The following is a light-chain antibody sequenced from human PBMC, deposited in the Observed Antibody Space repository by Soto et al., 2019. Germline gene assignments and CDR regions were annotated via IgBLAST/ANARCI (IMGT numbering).Light chain of an antibody. V-gene: IGKV3-20*01. Sequence: EIVLTQSPGTLSLSPGERATLSCRASQSVSSTSLAWYQQKPGQAPRLLIYGASSRATDIPDRFSGSGSGTDCSLTISRLEPEDFAVYYCQQYGNSPPRYTFGQGTKLEIK. CDR3: QQYGNSPPRYT. CDR1: QSVSSTS. CDR2: GAS. J-gene: IGKJ2*01.